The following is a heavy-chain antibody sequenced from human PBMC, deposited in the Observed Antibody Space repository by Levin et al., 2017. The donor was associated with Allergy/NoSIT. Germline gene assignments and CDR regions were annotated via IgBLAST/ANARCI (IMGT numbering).Heavy chain of an antibody. V-gene: IGHV4-39*01. CDR1: GGSISINNYY. Sequence: SETLSLTCTVSGGSISINNYYWGWVHQPPGKGLEWIGSIYYTGSTFYNPSLKSRVTISVDTSKNRFSLKLTSVTAADTAVYYCAGHEGNGPLSAGNWFDPWGQGTLVTVSS. D-gene: IGHD4-17*01. CDR3: AGHEGNGPLSAGNWFDP. J-gene: IGHJ5*02. CDR2: IYYTGST.